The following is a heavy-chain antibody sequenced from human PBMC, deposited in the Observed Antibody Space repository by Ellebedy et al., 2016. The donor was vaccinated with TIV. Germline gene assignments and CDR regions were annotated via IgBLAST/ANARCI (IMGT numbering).Heavy chain of an antibody. V-gene: IGHV3-48*04. D-gene: IGHD7-27*01. CDR1: EFNLDTYS. J-gene: IGHJ3*02. CDR3: ARDMGWGNERINDAFDI. Sequence: PGGSLRLSCAASEFNLDTYSMNWVRQAPGKGLEWLSYISHSSITIHYADSVRGRFTVSRDNTKNSLYLQMNSLRAEDTSIYYCARDMGWGNERINDAFDIWGLGTMVTVSS. CDR2: ISHSSITI.